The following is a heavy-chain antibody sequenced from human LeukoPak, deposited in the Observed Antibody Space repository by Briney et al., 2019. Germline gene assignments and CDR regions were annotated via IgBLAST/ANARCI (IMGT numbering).Heavy chain of an antibody. V-gene: IGHV3-23*01. CDR3: TKDTRPLY. CDR1: GFTFSSYA. D-gene: IGHD1-1*01. CDR2: ISGSGTST. Sequence: GGSLRLSCAASGFTFSSYAMSWVRQAPGKGLEWVSAISGSGTSTYYADSVKGRFTISRDNSKNTLYLQMNSLRAGDTAVFYCTKDTRPLYWGQGTLVTVSS. J-gene: IGHJ4*02.